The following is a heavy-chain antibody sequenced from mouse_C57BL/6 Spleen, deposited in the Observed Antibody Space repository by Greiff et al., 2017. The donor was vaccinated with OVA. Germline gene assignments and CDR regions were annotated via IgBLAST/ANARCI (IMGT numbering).Heavy chain of an antibody. J-gene: IGHJ3*01. Sequence: EVQLQQSGPGLVKPSQSLSLTCSVTGYSITSGYYWNWIRQFPGNKLEWMGYISYDGSNNYNPSLKNRISITRDTSKNQFFLKLNSVTTEDTATYYCARDKDYGGFAYWGQGTLVTVSA. CDR2: ISYDGSN. V-gene: IGHV3-6*01. CDR1: GYSITSGYY. D-gene: IGHD1-1*02. CDR3: ARDKDYGGFAY.